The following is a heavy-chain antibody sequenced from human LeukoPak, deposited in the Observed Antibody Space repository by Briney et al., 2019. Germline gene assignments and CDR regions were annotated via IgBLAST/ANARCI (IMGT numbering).Heavy chain of an antibody. J-gene: IGHJ4*02. CDR2: ISSSGSTI. Sequence: GGSLRLSCAASGFTFSSYEMNWVRQAPGKGLEWVSYISSSGSTIYYADSVRGRFTTSRDNAKNSLFLQMNSLRAEDTALYYCVRDRKYRIVGTTQHYFDCWGQGTLVSVSS. CDR3: VRDRKYRIVGTTQHYFDC. D-gene: IGHD1-26*01. V-gene: IGHV3-48*03. CDR1: GFTFSSYE.